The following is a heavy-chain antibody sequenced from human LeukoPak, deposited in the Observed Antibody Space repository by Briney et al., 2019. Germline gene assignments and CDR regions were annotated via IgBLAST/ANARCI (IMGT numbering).Heavy chain of an antibody. V-gene: IGHV4-59*01. J-gene: IGHJ5*02. CDR2: IYYSGST. CDR1: GGSISSYY. Sequence: SETLSLTCTVSGGSISSYYWSWIRQPPGKGLEWIGYIYYSGSTNYNPSLKSRVTISVDTSKNQFSLKLTSLTAADTAVYYCARDLTAQNWFDPWGQGTLVTVSS. CDR3: ARDLTAQNWFDP.